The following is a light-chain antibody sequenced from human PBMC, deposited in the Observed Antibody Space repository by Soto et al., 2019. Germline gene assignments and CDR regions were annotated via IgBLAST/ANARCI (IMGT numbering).Light chain of an antibody. Sequence: QAASVSGSPGQSIAISCTGTSSDVGGYNYVSWYQQHPGKAPKLMISEVSNRPSGVSNRFSGSKSGNTASLTISGLQAEDEADYYCSSYTSSSTYVFGTGTKLTVL. CDR2: EVS. V-gene: IGLV2-14*01. CDR3: SSYTSSSTYV. J-gene: IGLJ1*01. CDR1: SSDVGGYNY.